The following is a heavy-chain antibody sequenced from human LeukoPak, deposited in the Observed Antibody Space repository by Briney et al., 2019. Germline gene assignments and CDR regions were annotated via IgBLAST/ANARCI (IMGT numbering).Heavy chain of an antibody. J-gene: IGHJ1*01. D-gene: IGHD3-3*01. Sequence: GESLKISCKVSGYRFTNYWIAWVRQMPGKGLDFMGIILPDDSDTRYNPSFRGQITISVDKSISTAYLQWSSLKASDTAMYYCASLPYDFWSGYYRAEYFQHWGQGTLVTVSS. V-gene: IGHV5-51*01. CDR2: ILPDDSDT. CDR1: GYRFTNYW. CDR3: ASLPYDFWSGYYRAEYFQH.